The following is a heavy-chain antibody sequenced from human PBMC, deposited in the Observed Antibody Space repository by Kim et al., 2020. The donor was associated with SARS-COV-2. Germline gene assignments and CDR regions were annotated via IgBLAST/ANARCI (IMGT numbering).Heavy chain of an antibody. V-gene: IGHV1-69*06. CDR3: ARDRGGGTFDI. CDR1: GGTFSSYA. Sequence: SVKVSCKAPGGTFSSYAISWVRQAPGQGLEWMGGIIPIFGTANYAQKFQGRVTITADKSTSTAYMELSSLRSEDTAVYYCARDRGGGTFDIWGQGTIVTVSS. CDR2: IIPIFGTA. D-gene: IGHD3-10*01. J-gene: IGHJ3*02.